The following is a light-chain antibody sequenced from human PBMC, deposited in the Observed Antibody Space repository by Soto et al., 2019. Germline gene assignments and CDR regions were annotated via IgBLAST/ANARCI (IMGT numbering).Light chain of an antibody. J-gene: IGKJ1*01. Sequence: EVGMTRFPATLSMSPGERATLSCRASQSVSGNLAWYQQKPGQAPRLLIFGASTRATGIPARFSGSGSGTDFTLTISNLQSEDFAFYYCQQYNSWPSWPFGQGNKV. V-gene: IGKV3-15*01. CDR3: QQYNSWPSWP. CDR1: QSVSGN. CDR2: GAS.